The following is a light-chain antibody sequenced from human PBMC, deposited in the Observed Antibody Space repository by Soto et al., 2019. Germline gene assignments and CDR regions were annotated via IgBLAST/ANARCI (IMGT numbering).Light chain of an antibody. Sequence: EIVLTQSPATLSLSPGERATLSCRASQSVSSYLAWYQQKPGQVPRLLIYGASNRATDIPARFSGSASGADFTLTISSLESEDFAVYYCQQRGKWPRTFGQGTKLEIK. V-gene: IGKV3-11*01. J-gene: IGKJ2*01. CDR1: QSVSSY. CDR3: QQRGKWPRT. CDR2: GAS.